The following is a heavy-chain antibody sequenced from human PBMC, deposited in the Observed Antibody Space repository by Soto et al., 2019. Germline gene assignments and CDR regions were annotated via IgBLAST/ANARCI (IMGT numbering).Heavy chain of an antibody. D-gene: IGHD3-16*01. V-gene: IGHV4-4*07. J-gene: IGHJ5*02. CDR2: MYTKERT. CDR1: GGSITNYY. Sequence: TLSLTCTVSGGSITNYYWSWIRQPAGKGLEWIGRMYTKERTNYNLSFKSRATMSVDTSKNQFSLKLNAVTAADTAVYYCARDDYKDGGNNWFDPWGQGTLVTVSS. CDR3: ARDDYKDGGNNWFDP.